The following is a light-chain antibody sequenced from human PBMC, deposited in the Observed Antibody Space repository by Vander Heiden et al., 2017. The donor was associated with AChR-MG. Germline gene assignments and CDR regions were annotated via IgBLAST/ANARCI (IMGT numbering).Light chain of an antibody. CDR3: ATWDSGLTAVV. J-gene: IGLJ1*01. CDR2: DNN. Sequence: QTVLTLPPSVSSAAGQRVTIASAGRNSNIGINYVSWYHQVPGTAPKLLIYDNNKRPSGIPDRFSGSKSGTSATLGITGLQTGDEADYYCATWDSGLTAVVFGTGTKVSVL. CDR1: NSNIGINY. V-gene: IGLV1-51*01.